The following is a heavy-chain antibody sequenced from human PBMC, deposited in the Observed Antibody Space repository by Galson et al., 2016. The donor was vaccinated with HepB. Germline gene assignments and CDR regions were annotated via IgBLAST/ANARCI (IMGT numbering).Heavy chain of an antibody. Sequence: TLSLTCTVSGGSISSAGYYWSWIRQHPGKGLEWIGYIYYSGSTYYNPSLKSRVTISVDTSKNQFSLKLSSVTAADTAVYYCASVTTVTTGDAFDIWGQGTMVTVSS. CDR1: GGSISSAGYY. V-gene: IGHV4-31*03. J-gene: IGHJ3*02. CDR3: ASVTTVTTGDAFDI. CDR2: IYYSGST. D-gene: IGHD4-11*01.